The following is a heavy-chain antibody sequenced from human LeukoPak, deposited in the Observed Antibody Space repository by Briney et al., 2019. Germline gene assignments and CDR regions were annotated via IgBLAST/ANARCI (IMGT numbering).Heavy chain of an antibody. Sequence: GGSLRLSCAASGFTFDDYGMSWGRQAPGKGLEWVSGINWNGGSTGYADSVKGRFTISRDNAKNSLYLQMNSLRAEDTALYYCARDVSSKLYYYYYMDVWGKGTTVTVSS. J-gene: IGHJ6*03. CDR1: GFTFDDYG. CDR2: INWNGGST. V-gene: IGHV3-20*04. D-gene: IGHD2-15*01. CDR3: ARDVSSKLYYYYYMDV.